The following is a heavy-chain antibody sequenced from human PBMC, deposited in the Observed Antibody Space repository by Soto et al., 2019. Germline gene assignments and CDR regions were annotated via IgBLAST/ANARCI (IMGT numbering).Heavy chain of an antibody. CDR1: GFTFSSYS. CDR3: ARLPVSSVDYSYYFDY. J-gene: IGHJ4*02. Sequence: EVQLVESGGGLVQPGGSLRLSCAASGFTFSSYSMNWVRQAPGKGLEWVSYISSSSSTIYYADSVKGRFTISRDNAKNSLYLQMNSLRDEDTAVYYCARLPVSSVDYSYYFDYWGQGTLVTVSS. CDR2: ISSSSSTI. D-gene: IGHD2-15*01. V-gene: IGHV3-48*02.